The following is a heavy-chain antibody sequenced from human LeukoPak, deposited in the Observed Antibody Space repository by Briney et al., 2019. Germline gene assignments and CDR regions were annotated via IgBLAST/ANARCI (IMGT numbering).Heavy chain of an antibody. CDR3: GSSSVVAATGFDP. Sequence: SFYYSGSTYYTPSRKSRFTISVDTDKNEFSLKLSSVTAADTAVYYCGSSSVVAATGFDPWGQGTLVTVSS. CDR2: FYYSGST. D-gene: IGHD2-15*01. J-gene: IGHJ5*02. V-gene: IGHV4-39*01.